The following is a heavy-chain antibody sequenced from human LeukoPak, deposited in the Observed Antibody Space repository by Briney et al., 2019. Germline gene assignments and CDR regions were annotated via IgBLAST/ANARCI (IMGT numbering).Heavy chain of an antibody. J-gene: IGHJ4*02. V-gene: IGHV1-8*01. CDR1: GYTFTSYD. Sequence: ASVKVSCKASGYTFTSYDINWVRQATGQGLEWMGXXXXXXGNTGYAQKFQGRVTMTRNTSISTAYMELSSLRSEDTAVYYCATSRIYCSGGSCPGSFDYWGQGTLVTVSS. D-gene: IGHD2-15*01. CDR2: XXXXXGNT. CDR3: ATSRIYCSGGSCPGSFDY.